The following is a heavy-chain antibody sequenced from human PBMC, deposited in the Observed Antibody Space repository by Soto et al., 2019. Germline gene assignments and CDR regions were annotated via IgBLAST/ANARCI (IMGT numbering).Heavy chain of an antibody. D-gene: IGHD6-13*01. CDR2: ISGSGDGT. V-gene: IGHV3-23*01. J-gene: IGHJ4*02. CDR3: AKDTSGWYACDY. CDR1: GFSFSSYA. Sequence: GGSLRLSCAASGFSFSSYAMSWVRQAPGKGLEWVSTISGSGDGTYYAASVKGRFTISRDNSKNTLYLQVNSLRADDTAVSYCAKDTSGWYACDYWGQGTQVTVSS.